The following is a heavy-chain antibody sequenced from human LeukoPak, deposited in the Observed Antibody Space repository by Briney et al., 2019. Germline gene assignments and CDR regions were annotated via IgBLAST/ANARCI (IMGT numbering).Heavy chain of an antibody. Sequence: SETLSLTCTVSGGSISSYYWSWIRQSPGKGLEWIGYIYYSGSTNYNPSLKSRVTISVDTSKNQFSLKLSSVTAADTAEYYCARLPGYSSGWFHFDYWGQGTLVTVSS. J-gene: IGHJ4*02. CDR3: ARLPGYSSGWFHFDY. V-gene: IGHV4-59*01. CDR1: GGSISSYY. D-gene: IGHD6-19*01. CDR2: IYYSGST.